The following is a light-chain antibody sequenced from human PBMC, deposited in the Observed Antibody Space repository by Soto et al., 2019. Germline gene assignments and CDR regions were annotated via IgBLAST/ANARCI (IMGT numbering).Light chain of an antibody. V-gene: IGLV2-14*01. CDR3: RSYTSSSIVV. J-gene: IGLJ2*01. CDR1: SSDVGGYNY. CDR2: DVS. Sequence: QSALTQPASVSGSPGQSITISCTGTSSDVGGYNYVSWYQQHPGKAPKLMIDDVSNRPSGVSNRFSGSKSGNTASLTISGLQAEDEADYYCRSYTSSSIVVLGGGTKVTVL.